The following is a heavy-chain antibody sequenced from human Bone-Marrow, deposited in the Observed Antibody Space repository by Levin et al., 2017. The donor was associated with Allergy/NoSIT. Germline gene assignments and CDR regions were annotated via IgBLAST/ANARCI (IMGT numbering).Heavy chain of an antibody. D-gene: IGHD3-10*01. Sequence: GESLKISCAASGFSFSTYGMHWVRQAPGKGLEWVAVTSYDGNYKHYADSLKGRFTISRDNSKNTLYLQMNSLRVEDTAVYYCAKDEGIYGSGSYYPLDSWGQGVLVTVSS. V-gene: IGHV3-30*18. J-gene: IGHJ4*02. CDR1: GFSFSTYG. CDR3: AKDEGIYGSGSYYPLDS. CDR2: TSYDGNYK.